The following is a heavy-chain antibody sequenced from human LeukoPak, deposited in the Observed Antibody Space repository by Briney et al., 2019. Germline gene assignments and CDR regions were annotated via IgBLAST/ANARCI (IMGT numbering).Heavy chain of an antibody. Sequence: SGPALVKPTQTLTLTCTFSGFSLSTSAMRVSWVRQPPGKALEWLARIDWDDSKFYSTSLKTRLTISKDTSRNQVVLTMTNMDPVDTATCFCAREHVDTPMVLDFWGQGTLVTVSS. CDR1: GFSLSTSAMR. CDR2: IDWDDSK. CDR3: AREHVDTPMVLDF. V-gene: IGHV2-70*04. D-gene: IGHD5-18*01. J-gene: IGHJ4*02.